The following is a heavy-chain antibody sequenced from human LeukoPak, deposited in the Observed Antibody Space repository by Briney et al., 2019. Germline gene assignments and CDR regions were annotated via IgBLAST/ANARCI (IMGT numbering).Heavy chain of an antibody. CDR2: IRNDGTIK. V-gene: IGHV3-30*02. CDR3: AKTASSSWGYFDY. Sequence: GGSLRLSCAASGFTFRTYGMHWVRQAPAKGLEWVAFIRNDGTIKYYADSVKGRFTISRDNSKNTLYLQMNSLRAEDTAVYYCAKTASSSWGYFDYWGQGTLVTVSS. CDR1: GFTFRTYG. J-gene: IGHJ4*02. D-gene: IGHD6-13*01.